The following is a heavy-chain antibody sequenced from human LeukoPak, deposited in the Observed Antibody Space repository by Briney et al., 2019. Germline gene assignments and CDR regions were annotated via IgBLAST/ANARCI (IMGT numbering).Heavy chain of an antibody. CDR2: INHSGST. Sequence: SETLSLTCAVYGGSFSGYYWSWIRQPPGKGLEWIGEINHSGSTNYNPSLKSRVTISVDTSKNQFSLKLSSVTAADTAVYYCARVSYGLGSYYGYWGQGTLVTVSS. J-gene: IGHJ4*02. V-gene: IGHV4-34*01. CDR1: GGSFSGYY. CDR3: ARVSYGLGSYYGY. D-gene: IGHD3-10*01.